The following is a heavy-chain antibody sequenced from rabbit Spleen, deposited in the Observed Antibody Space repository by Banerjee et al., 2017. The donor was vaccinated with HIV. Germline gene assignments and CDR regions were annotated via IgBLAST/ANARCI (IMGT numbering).Heavy chain of an antibody. CDR2: IYGGGSGST. CDR1: GFDLNNYYY. J-gene: IGHJ4*01. D-gene: IGHD4-1*01. Sequence: QSLEEAGGGLVQPEGALTLTCTASGFDLNNYYYMGWVRQAPGKGLEWIACIYGGGSGSTYYASWAKGRFTISKTSSTTVTLQMTSLTAADTATYFCARDLAGVIGWNFGWWGPGTLVPVS. CDR3: ARDLAGVIGWNFGW. V-gene: IGHV1S40*01.